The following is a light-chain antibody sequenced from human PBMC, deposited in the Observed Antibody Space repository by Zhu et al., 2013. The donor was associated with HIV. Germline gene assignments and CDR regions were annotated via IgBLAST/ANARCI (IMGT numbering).Light chain of an antibody. CDR3: CSYAGDSTYV. J-gene: IGLJ1*01. CDR1: SSDIGGYNY. V-gene: IGLV2-14*01. Sequence: QSALTQPASVSGSPGQSITISCTGSSSDIGGYNYVSWYQHHPGKAPKLMFYEVSNRPSGVSNRFSVSKSGNTASLTISGLQAEDEADYYCCSYAGDSTYVFGTGTTVTVL. CDR2: EVS.